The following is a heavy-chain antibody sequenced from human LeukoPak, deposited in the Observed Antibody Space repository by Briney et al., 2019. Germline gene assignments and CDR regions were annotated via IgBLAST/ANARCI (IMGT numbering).Heavy chain of an antibody. CDR3: ARDLYDFWSGYWSWFDP. CDR1: GYTFTSYG. J-gene: IGHJ5*02. Sequence: GASVKVSCKASGYTFTSYGISWVRQAPGQGLEWMGWISAYNGNTNYAQKLQGRVTMTTDTSTSTAYMELRSLRSDDTAVYYCARDLYDFWSGYWSWFDPWGQGTLVTVSS. CDR2: ISAYNGNT. V-gene: IGHV1-18*01. D-gene: IGHD3-3*01.